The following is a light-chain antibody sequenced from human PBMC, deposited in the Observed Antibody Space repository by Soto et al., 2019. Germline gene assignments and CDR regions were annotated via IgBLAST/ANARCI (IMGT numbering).Light chain of an antibody. Sequence: DIQLTQSPSFLSASVGDRVTITCRASQGISSYLAWYQQKPGKAPKLLIYTASTLQSGVPSRFSGSGSGKEFTPTISSLQPEDFATYYCQQLNSYPPTFGGGTKVEIK. CDR2: TAS. CDR3: QQLNSYPPT. V-gene: IGKV1-9*01. CDR1: QGISSY. J-gene: IGKJ4*01.